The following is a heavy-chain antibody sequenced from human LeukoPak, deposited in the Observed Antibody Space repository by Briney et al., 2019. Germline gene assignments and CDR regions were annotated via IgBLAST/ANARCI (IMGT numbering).Heavy chain of an antibody. CDR1: GFTFSAYA. CDR3: AKNMVRGVIIIGYFQH. V-gene: IGHV3-23*01. D-gene: IGHD3-10*01. CDR2: ISGSGGST. J-gene: IGHJ1*01. Sequence: PGGSLRLSCVASGFTFSAYAMTWVRQAPGKGLEWVSAISGSGGSTYYADSVKGRFTISRDNSKNTLYLQMNSLRAEDTAVYYCAKNMVRGVIIIGYFQHWGQGTLVTVSS.